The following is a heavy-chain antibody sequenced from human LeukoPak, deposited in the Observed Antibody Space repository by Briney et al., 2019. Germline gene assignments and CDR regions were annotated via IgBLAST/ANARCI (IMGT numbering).Heavy chain of an antibody. CDR1: GFTFNNYD. J-gene: IGHJ4*02. D-gene: IGHD2-2*01. V-gene: IGHV3-30*18. CDR3: AKGPLRGTAAAIDY. Sequence: GGSLRLSCAASGFTFNNYDMHWVRQAPGKGLEWVVVISYDGRNKHYPDSVKGRFTISRDISTDTLWLQMDSLRTEDTAVYYCAKGPLRGTAAAIDYWGQGTLVTVSS. CDR2: ISYDGRNK.